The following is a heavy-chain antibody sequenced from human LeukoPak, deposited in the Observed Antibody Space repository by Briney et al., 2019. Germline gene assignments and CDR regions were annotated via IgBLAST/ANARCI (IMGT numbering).Heavy chain of an antibody. CDR2: INSDGSNT. D-gene: IGHD3-16*01. Sequence: GGSLRLSCAASGFTFSSYAMHWVRQAPGKGLVWVSRINSDGSNTNYADSVKGRFTISRDNAKNTLYLQMNSLRAEDTAVYYCARVGGSRGGWSDSGGQGTLVTVSS. CDR1: GFTFSSYA. J-gene: IGHJ5*01. CDR3: ARVGGSRGGWSDS. V-gene: IGHV3-74*01.